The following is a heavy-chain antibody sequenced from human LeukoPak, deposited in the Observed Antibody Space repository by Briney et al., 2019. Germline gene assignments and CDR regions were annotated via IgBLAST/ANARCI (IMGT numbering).Heavy chain of an antibody. V-gene: IGHV5-51*01. Sequence: GESLKISCKGSGYSFTSYWIGWVRQMPGKGLEWMGIIYPGDSDTRYSPSFQGQVTISADKSISTAYLQWSSLKASDTAMYYCARKEGIFGVVGPPYAFDIWGQGTMVTVSS. CDR1: GYSFTSYW. J-gene: IGHJ3*02. CDR3: ARKEGIFGVVGPPYAFDI. CDR2: IYPGDSDT. D-gene: IGHD3-3*01.